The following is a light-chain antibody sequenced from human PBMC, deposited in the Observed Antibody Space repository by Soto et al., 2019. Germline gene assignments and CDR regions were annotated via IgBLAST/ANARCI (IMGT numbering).Light chain of an antibody. CDR2: DVN. CDR1: SSDIGAYNF. J-gene: IGLJ2*01. V-gene: IGLV2-14*03. CDR3: NSCTHSTTTL. Sequence: QSVLTQPASVSGSPGQSITISCTGTSSDIGAYNFVSWYQQHPGKAPKLMLYDVNIRPSGVSNRFSGSKSGNTASLTISGLQAEDEADYCCNSCTHSTTTLFAGGT.